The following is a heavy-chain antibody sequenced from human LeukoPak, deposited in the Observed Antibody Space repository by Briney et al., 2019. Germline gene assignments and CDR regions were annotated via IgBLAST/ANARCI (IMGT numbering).Heavy chain of an antibody. J-gene: IGHJ4*02. Sequence: GESLKISCKGSGYSFTSYWIGWVRQMPGKGLEWMGIIYPGDSDTRYSPSFQGQVTTSADKSISTAYLQWSSLKASDTAMYYCARRRGYYDSSGYYPFWFDYWGQGTLVTVSS. D-gene: IGHD3-22*01. V-gene: IGHV5-51*01. CDR2: IYPGDSDT. CDR1: GYSFTSYW. CDR3: ARRRGYYDSSGYYPFWFDY.